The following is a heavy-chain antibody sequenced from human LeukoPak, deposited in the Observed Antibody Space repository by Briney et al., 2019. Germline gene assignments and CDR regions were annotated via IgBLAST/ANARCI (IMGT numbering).Heavy chain of an antibody. D-gene: IGHD2-2*01. Sequence: SETLSLTCTVYGGSFSGYYWSWIRQPPGKGLEWIGETSHSGSTSYNPSLESRVTISVDTSKKQFSLKLSSVTAADTAVYFCARKYCSTTSCSYGFDFWAQGTMVTVSS. CDR2: TSHSGST. CDR1: GGSFSGYY. J-gene: IGHJ3*01. V-gene: IGHV4-34*01. CDR3: ARKYCSTTSCSYGFDF.